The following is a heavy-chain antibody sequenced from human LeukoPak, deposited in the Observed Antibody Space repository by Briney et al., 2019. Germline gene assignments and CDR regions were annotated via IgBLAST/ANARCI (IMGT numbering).Heavy chain of an antibody. J-gene: IGHJ4*02. CDR2: ISGSGGST. V-gene: IGHV3-23*01. CDR3: AKSPVLRKSVSGTTYYFDY. Sequence: GGSLRLSCAASGFTFSSYAMSWVRQAPGKGLEWVSAISGSGGSTYYADPVKGRFTISRDNSKNTLYLQMNSLRAEDTAVYYCAKSPVLRKSVSGTTYYFDYWGQGTLVTVSS. D-gene: IGHD2-15*01. CDR1: GFTFSSYA.